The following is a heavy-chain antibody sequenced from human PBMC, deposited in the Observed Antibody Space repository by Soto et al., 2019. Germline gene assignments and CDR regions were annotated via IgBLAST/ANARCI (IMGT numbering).Heavy chain of an antibody. Sequence: SETLSLTCTVSGGSISSYYWSWIRLPPGKGLEWIGYIYYSGSTNYNPFLKSRVTMSVDMSKNQFSLKLSSVTAADTAVYYCARVGRVYYGMDVWGQGTTVTVSS. CDR3: ARVGRVYYGMDV. CDR2: IYYSGST. D-gene: IGHD3-10*01. J-gene: IGHJ6*02. CDR1: GGSISSYY. V-gene: IGHV4-59*01.